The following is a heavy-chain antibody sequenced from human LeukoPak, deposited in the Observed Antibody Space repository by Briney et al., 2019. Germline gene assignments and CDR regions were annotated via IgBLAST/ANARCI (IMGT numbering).Heavy chain of an antibody. D-gene: IGHD3-10*01. CDR1: GGSISSYY. CDR3: AREPIYGSGSYYRAFDI. Sequence: SETLSLTCTVSGGSISSYYWSWIRQPPGKGLEWIGYIYYSGSTNYNPSLKSRVTISVDTSKNQFSLKRSSVTAADTAVYYCAREPIYGSGSYYRAFDIWGQGKMVTVSS. V-gene: IGHV4-59*01. J-gene: IGHJ3*02. CDR2: IYYSGST.